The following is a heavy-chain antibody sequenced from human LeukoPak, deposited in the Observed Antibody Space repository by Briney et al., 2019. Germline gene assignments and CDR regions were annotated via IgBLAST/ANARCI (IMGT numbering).Heavy chain of an antibody. J-gene: IGHJ6*02. CDR2: INHSGST. Sequence: PSETLSLTCAVYGGSFSGYYWSWIRQPPGKGLEWIGEINHSGSTNCNPSLKSRVTISVDTSKNQFSLKLSSVTAADTAVYYCGSGSYYNPLGMDVWGQGTTVTVSS. D-gene: IGHD3-10*01. CDR3: GSGSYYNPLGMDV. CDR1: GGSFSGYY. V-gene: IGHV4-34*01.